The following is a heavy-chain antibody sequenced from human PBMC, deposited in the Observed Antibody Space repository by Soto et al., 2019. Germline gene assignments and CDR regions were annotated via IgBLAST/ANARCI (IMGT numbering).Heavy chain of an antibody. D-gene: IGHD3-22*01. CDR3: ASTYYYDSSGYYAFDI. CDR1: GYSFTNYW. J-gene: IGHJ3*02. Sequence: PVESLKISCKGSGYSFTNYWISWVRQMPGKGLEWMGRIDPSDSYTNYSPSFQGHVTISADKSISTAYLQWSSLKASDTAMYYCASTYYYDSSGYYAFDIWGQGTMVTVSS. V-gene: IGHV5-10-1*01. CDR2: IDPSDSYT.